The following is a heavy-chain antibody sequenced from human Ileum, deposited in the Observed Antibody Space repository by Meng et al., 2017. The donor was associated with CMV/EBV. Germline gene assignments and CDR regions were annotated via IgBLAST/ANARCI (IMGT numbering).Heavy chain of an antibody. Sequence: ASVKVSCKASGYTFPTYGLSWVRQAPGQGLEWMGWISAYYGDTHYAPSLQGRLTLTRDTSTSTAYMELRSLRSDDTAVYYCARLSRVRGVISAFDPWGQGTLVTVSS. V-gene: IGHV1-18*01. CDR3: ARLSRVRGVISAFDP. CDR1: GYTFPTYG. J-gene: IGHJ5*02. D-gene: IGHD3-10*01. CDR2: ISAYYGDT.